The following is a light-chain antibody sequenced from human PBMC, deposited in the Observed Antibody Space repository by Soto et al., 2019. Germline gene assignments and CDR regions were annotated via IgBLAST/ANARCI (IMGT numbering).Light chain of an antibody. Sequence: EIVMTQSPATLSVSPGERTTISCRASQSVSSNLAWYQQKPGQAPRLLIYGASTRATGIPARFSGSGSGTEFTPTLSSLQSEDFAVYYCQQDNNWPPLTFGQGTKAEIK. CDR1: QSVSSN. CDR3: QQDNNWPPLT. CDR2: GAS. V-gene: IGKV3-15*01. J-gene: IGKJ1*01.